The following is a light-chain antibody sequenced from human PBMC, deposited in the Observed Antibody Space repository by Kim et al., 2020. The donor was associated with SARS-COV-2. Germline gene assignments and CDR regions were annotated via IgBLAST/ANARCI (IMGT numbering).Light chain of an antibody. CDR2: DAS. J-gene: IGKJ1*01. V-gene: IGKV1-8*01. CDR1: QDIRNH. CDR3: QQYYNYVSWT. Sequence: STGDTVTITCRASQDIRNHLVWYQQKPGKAPNLLIFDASILHSGVPSRFSGSGAGTDFTLTISGLQSEDFATYYCQQYYNYVSWTFGQGTKVDIK.